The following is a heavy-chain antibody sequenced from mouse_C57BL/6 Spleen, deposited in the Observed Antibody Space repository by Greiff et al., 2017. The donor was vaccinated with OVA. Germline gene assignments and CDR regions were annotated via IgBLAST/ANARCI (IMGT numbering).Heavy chain of an antibody. Sequence: VQLKQSGGGLVKPGGSLKLSCAASGFTFSSYAMSWVRQTPEKRLEWVATISDGGSYTYYPDNVKGRFTISRDNAKNNLYLQMSHLKSEDTAMYYCGDYDGWGQGTLVTVSA. CDR3: GDYDG. V-gene: IGHV5-4*01. J-gene: IGHJ3*01. CDR2: ISDGGSYT. CDR1: GFTFSSYA. D-gene: IGHD2-4*01.